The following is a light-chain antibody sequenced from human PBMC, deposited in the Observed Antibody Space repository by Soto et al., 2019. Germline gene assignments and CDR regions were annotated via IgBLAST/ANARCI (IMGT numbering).Light chain of an antibody. Sequence: QAVVTQEPSLTVSPGRTVILTCASSTGAVTSFYYPNWFQQKAGQAPRVLIYSTSNKHSWTPARFSGSLLGDKAALTLSGVQPEDEAEYYCLLYYGGAWVFGGGTQLTVL. V-gene: IGLV7-43*01. CDR2: STS. CDR1: TGAVTSFYY. J-gene: IGLJ3*02. CDR3: LLYYGGAWV.